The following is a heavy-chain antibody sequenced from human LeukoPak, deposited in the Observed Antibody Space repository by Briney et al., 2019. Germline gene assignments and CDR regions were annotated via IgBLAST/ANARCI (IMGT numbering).Heavy chain of an antibody. Sequence: ASVKVSCKASGYTFTSYGISWVRQAPGQGLEWMGWVSAYNGNTNYAQKFQGRVTITADKSTSTAYMELSSLRSEDTAVYYCARAGDAWFDPWGQGTLVTVSS. D-gene: IGHD3-16*01. CDR2: VSAYNGNT. CDR3: ARAGDAWFDP. CDR1: GYTFTSYG. V-gene: IGHV1-18*01. J-gene: IGHJ5*02.